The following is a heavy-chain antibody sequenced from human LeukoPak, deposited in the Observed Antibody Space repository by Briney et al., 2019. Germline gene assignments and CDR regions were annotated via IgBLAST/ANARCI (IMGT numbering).Heavy chain of an antibody. CDR3: ARDIPLVVTTIRGYFDL. J-gene: IGHJ2*01. D-gene: IGHD2-21*02. CDR2: ISSSGATI. Sequence: GGSLRLSCAASGFTFSDYYVTWIRQAPGKGLEWVSYISSSGATIYYADSVKGRFTISRDNAKNSLYLQMNSLRAEDTAVYYCARDIPLVVTTIRGYFDLWGRGTLVTVSS. V-gene: IGHV3-11*01. CDR1: GFTFSDYY.